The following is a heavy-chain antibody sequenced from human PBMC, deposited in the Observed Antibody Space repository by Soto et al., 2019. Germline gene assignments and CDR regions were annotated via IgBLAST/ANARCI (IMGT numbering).Heavy chain of an antibody. Sequence: ESGGGLVKPGGSLTLSCAASGFTFTDAWMSWVRQAPGKGLEWVGRIKTKADGGTADFVAPVKGRFTMSRDDSKNTLYLQMNSLKTEDTAVYYCTTLPLDYWGQGILVTVSS. CDR1: GFTFTDAW. CDR3: TTLPLDY. CDR2: IKTKADGGTA. V-gene: IGHV3-15*01. J-gene: IGHJ4*02.